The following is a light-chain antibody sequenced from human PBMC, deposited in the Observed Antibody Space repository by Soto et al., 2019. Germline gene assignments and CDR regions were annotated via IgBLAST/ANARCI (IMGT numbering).Light chain of an antibody. Sequence: IQLTQSPSVRSAPVWERDTITCRASQSIRTWLAWYQQKPGSAPKLLIYKASTLDSGVPSRFSGNGSGTDFALTITNVQPEDCATYYCQQYNSYWTFGLGTKV. CDR3: QQYNSYWT. J-gene: IGKJ1*01. V-gene: IGKV1-5*03. CDR2: KAS. CDR1: QSIRTW.